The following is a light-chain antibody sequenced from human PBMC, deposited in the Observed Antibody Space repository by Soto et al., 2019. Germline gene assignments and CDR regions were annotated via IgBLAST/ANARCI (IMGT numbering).Light chain of an antibody. Sequence: EIVLTQSPATLSLSPGERATLSCRASQSVSNYLAWYQQKPGQAPSLLIYDASNRATGIPARFSGSGSGTEFTLTISSLEPEDFAVYYCLQRTNWPPTWTLGQGTKVDNK. CDR3: LQRTNWPPTWT. CDR2: DAS. V-gene: IGKV3-11*01. CDR1: QSVSNY. J-gene: IGKJ1*01.